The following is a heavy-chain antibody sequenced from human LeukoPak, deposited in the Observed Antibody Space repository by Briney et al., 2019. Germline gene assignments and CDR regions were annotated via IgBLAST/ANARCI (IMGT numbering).Heavy chain of an antibody. CDR2: IYTSGST. CDR3: ARDAGDYYGSGSYYQAPRYYYYYMDV. Sequence: SETLSLTCTVSGGSISSYYWSWIRQPAGKGLEWIGRIYTSGSTNYTPSLKSRVTMSVDTSKNQFSLKLSSVTAADTAVYYCARDAGDYYGSGSYYQAPRYYYYYMDVWGKGTTVTVSS. CDR1: GGSISSYY. J-gene: IGHJ6*03. D-gene: IGHD3-10*01. V-gene: IGHV4-4*07.